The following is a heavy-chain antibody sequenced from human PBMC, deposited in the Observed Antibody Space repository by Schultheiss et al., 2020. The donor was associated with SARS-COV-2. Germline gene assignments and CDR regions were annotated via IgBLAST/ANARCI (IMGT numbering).Heavy chain of an antibody. V-gene: IGHV3-NL1*01. D-gene: IGHD1/OR15-1a*01. J-gene: IGHJ4*02. CDR2: IYSGGST. Sequence: GESLKISCAASGFTFSSYGMHWVRQAPGKGLEWVSVIYSGGSTYYADSVKGRFTISRDNSKNTLYLQMNSLRAEDTAVYYCAKVAIWNTGYFDYWGQGTLVTVSS. CDR1: GFTFSSYG. CDR3: AKVAIWNTGYFDY.